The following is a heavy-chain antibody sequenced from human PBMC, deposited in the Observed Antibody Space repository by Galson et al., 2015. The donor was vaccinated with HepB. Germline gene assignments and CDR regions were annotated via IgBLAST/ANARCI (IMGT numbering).Heavy chain of an antibody. CDR2: IIPIFGTA. D-gene: IGHD5-24*01. J-gene: IGHJ3*02. Sequence: SVKVSCKASGGTFSSYAISWVRQAPGQGLEWMGGIIPIFGTANYAQKFQGRVTITADESTSTAYMELSRLGSDDTAVYYCAREGGVQMALDIWGQGTMVTVSS. V-gene: IGHV1-69*13. CDR1: GGTFSSYA. CDR3: AREGGVQMALDI.